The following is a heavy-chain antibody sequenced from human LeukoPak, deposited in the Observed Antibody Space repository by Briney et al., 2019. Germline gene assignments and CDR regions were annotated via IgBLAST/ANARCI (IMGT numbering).Heavy chain of an antibody. J-gene: IGHJ5*02. CDR1: GGSVNSGNYY. CDR3: ARAPEVYDSTSYGGGWLDP. CDR2: IYDSGST. V-gene: IGHV4-61*01. D-gene: IGHD3-22*01. Sequence: SDTLSLTCTVSGGSVNSGNYYWSWIRQPPGTGLEWIGYIYDSGSTKYNPSLKSRATMSEDTSKNQFSLKLRFVTAADTAVYYCARAPEVYDSTSYGGGWLDPWGQGIRVTVSS.